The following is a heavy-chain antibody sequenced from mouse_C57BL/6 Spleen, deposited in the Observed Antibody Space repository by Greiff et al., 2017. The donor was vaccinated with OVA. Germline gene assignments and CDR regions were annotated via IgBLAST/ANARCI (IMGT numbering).Heavy chain of an antibody. CDR3: ARYFPFLMDY. V-gene: IGHV7-3*01. Sequence: EVKLVESGGGLVQPGGSLSLSCAASGFTFTDYYMSWVRQPPGRALEWLGFIRNKANGYTTEYSASVKGRFTISRDNSQSILYLQMNALRAEDSATYYCARYFPFLMDYWGQGTSVTVSS. CDR1: GFTFTDYY. J-gene: IGHJ4*01. CDR2: IRNKANGYTT.